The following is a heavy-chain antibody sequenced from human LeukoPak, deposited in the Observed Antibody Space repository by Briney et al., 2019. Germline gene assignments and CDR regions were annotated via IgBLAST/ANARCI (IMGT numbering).Heavy chain of an antibody. CDR2: IIPIFGTA. J-gene: IGHJ4*02. CDR3: AREWVLTYYYDSSGYYDY. V-gene: IGHV1-69*13. CDR1: GGTFSSYA. D-gene: IGHD3-22*01. Sequence: SVKVSRKASGGTFSSYAISWVRQAPGQGLEWMGGIIPIFGTANYAQKFQGRVTITADESTSTTYMELSSLRSEDTAVYYCAREWVLTYYYDSSGYYDYWGQGTLVTVSS.